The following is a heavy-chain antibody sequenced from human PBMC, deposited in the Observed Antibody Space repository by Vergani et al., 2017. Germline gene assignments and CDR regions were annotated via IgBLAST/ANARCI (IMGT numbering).Heavy chain of an antibody. D-gene: IGHD3-22*01. Sequence: QVQLQESGPGLVKPSQTLSLTCTVSGGSISSGGYYWSWIRQHPGKGLEWIGYIYSTGSTHHNPSLRRRINMSVDTSKNQFSQKLNSVTAADTAMYYCARMGGYDEGDAFRIGYFDSWGPGILVTVSS. CDR3: ARMGGYDEGDAFRIGYFDS. CDR2: IYSTGST. CDR1: GGSISSGGYY. J-gene: IGHJ4*02. V-gene: IGHV4-31*03.